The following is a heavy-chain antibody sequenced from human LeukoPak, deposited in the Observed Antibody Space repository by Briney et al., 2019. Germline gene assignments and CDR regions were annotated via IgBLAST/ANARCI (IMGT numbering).Heavy chain of an antibody. CDR3: AKDPGAGYYDSSGYGPLDY. J-gene: IGHJ4*02. CDR2: IRYDGSNK. Sequence: GGSLRLSCAASGFTFSSYGMHWVRQAPGKGLEWVAFIRYDGSNKYYADSVKGRFTISRDNSKNTLYLQMNSLRAEDTAVYYCAKDPGAGYYDSSGYGPLDYWGQGTLDTVSS. D-gene: IGHD3-22*01. V-gene: IGHV3-30*02. CDR1: GFTFSSYG.